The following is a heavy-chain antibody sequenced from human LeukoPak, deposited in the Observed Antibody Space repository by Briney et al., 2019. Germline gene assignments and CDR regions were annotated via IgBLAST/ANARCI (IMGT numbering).Heavy chain of an antibody. CDR1: GYTFTSYG. CDR3: ARGLEMEGAAY. D-gene: IGHD5-24*01. J-gene: IGHJ4*02. CDR2: MNPKNGNT. V-gene: IGHV1-8*01. Sequence: ASVKVSCKASGYTFTSYGINWVRQATGQGLEWMGWMNPKNGNTGYEQKFKGRLTMTRNTSTSTAYMELSSLRSEDTAVYYCARGLEMEGAAYWGQGTLVTVSS.